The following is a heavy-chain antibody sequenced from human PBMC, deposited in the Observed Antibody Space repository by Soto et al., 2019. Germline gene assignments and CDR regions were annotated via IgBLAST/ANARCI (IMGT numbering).Heavy chain of an antibody. D-gene: IGHD2-2*02. CDR2: IIPIFNST. CDR1: GSRFSNYV. CDR3: AREGRGKKAGYNGLVSLGY. Sequence: QVQLVQSGAEVKTPGSSLKVSCKVSGSRFSNYVISWVRQAPGHGLEWLGRIIPIFNSTKYAQSFQGRVTITADKSTSTASLELSSLRSDHTDVYYCAREGRGKKAGYNGLVSLGYWGQGTLVTVAS. J-gene: IGHJ4*02. V-gene: IGHV1-69*06.